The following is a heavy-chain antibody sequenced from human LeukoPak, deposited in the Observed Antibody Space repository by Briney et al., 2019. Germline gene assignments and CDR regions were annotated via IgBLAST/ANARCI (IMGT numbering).Heavy chain of an antibody. CDR2: IFPADSDT. CDR3: TRHLRGSGTYPIDY. CDR1: GYSFSGYW. J-gene: IGHJ4*02. Sequence: GESLKISCKGSGYSFSGYWIGWVRQMPGKGLEWMGIIFPADSDTRYSPSFQGHITISVDKSINTAYLQWSSLKASDTAMYYCTRHLRGSGTYPIDYWGQGTLVTVSS. V-gene: IGHV5-51*01. D-gene: IGHD3-10*01.